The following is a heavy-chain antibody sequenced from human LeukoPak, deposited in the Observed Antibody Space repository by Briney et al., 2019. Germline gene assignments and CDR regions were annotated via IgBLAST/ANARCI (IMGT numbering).Heavy chain of an antibody. V-gene: IGHV4-4*02. CDR1: GDSINSLDL. D-gene: IGHD6-19*01. CDR2: MYLSGTT. CDR3: AGGKQWQDAFDI. J-gene: IGHJ3*02. Sequence: PSGTLSLTCTVSGDSINSLDLWSWVRQPPGKGLEWIGEMYLSGTTHSNPSVKSRVTISVDTSKNQFSLKLSSVTAADTAVYYCAGGKQWQDAFDIWGQGTMVTVSS.